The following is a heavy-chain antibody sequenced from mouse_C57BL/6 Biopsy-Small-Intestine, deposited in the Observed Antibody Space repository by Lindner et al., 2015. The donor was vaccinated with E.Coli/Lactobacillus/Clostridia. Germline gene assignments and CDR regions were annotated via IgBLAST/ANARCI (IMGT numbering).Heavy chain of an antibody. CDR2: IIPIFSTT. V-gene: IGHV1-81*01. Sequence: SVKVSCKASGGSFSTYVISWVRQAPGQGLEWMGGIIPIFSTTNYAQKFQGRVTITADESTSTAYMELSSLRSEDTAVFYCARGWGVPYSEYWGQGTLVTVSS. J-gene: IGHJ4*01. D-gene: IGHD2-3*01. CDR3: ARGWGVPYSEY. CDR1: GGSFSTYV.